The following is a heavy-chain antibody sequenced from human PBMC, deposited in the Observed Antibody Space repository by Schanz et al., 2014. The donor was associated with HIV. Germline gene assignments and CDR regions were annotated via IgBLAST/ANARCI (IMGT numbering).Heavy chain of an antibody. V-gene: IGHV3-33*01. Sequence: QVQLVESGGGVVQPGRSLRLSCAASGFTFSSFGMHWVRQAPGKGLEWVAVIWYDGGYKSYADSVTGRFTISRDNSKNTLYLQMNSLRAEDTAIYYCRVFMGAFDVWGQGTMVTVSS. CDR1: GFTFSSFG. J-gene: IGHJ3*01. D-gene: IGHD6-13*01. CDR2: IWYDGGYK. CDR3: RVFMGAFDV.